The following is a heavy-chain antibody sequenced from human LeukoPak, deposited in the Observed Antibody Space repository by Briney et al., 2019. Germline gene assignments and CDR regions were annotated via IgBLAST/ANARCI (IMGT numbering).Heavy chain of an antibody. CDR3: ARDRSVSQWVVRGFDI. CDR2: ISSTSSHK. J-gene: IGHJ3*02. CDR1: GRTHRLCS. V-gene: IGHV3-21*01. Sequence: PGGSLRLPYGACGRTHRLCSMHCGRQAPGKGLEWVSSISSTSSHKYYADSVKGRFTISRDNAQNSVYLQMNRLRVDDTSVYYCARDRSVSQWVVRGFDIWGQGTMVTVSS. D-gene: IGHD6-19*01.